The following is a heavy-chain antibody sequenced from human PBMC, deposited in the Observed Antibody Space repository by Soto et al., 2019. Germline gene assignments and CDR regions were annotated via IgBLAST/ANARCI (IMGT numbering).Heavy chain of an antibody. CDR2: INHSGST. CDR3: ARGVGVATRNWFDP. J-gene: IGHJ5*02. D-gene: IGHD5-12*01. V-gene: IGHV4-34*01. CDR1: GWSFRGYY. Sequence: SETLALNCPVYGWSFRGYYWSWIRQPPGKGLEWIGEINHSGSTNYNPSLKSRVTISVDTSKNQFSLKLSSVTAADTAVYYCARGVGVATRNWFDPWGQGTLVTVSS.